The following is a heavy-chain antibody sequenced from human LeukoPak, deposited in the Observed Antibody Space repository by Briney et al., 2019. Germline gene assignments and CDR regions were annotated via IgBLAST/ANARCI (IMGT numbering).Heavy chain of an antibody. V-gene: IGHV4-34*01. Sequence: PSETLSLTCAVYGGSFSGYYWSWIRQPPGKGLEWIGEINHSGSTNYNPSLKSRVTISVDTSKNQFSLKLSSVTAADTAVYYCARSLRGRGDYCGQGTLVTVSS. CDR3: ARSLRGRGDY. J-gene: IGHJ4*02. CDR1: GGSFSGYY. CDR2: INHSGST. D-gene: IGHD1-26*01.